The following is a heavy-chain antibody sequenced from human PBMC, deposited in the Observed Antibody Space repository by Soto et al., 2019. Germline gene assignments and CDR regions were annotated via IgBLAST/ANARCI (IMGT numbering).Heavy chain of an antibody. CDR3: ASKEYGAFDI. CDR1: GSTFSKYN. J-gene: IGHJ3*02. D-gene: IGHD2-2*01. Sequence: LRLSCAASGSTFSKYNMNWVRQAPGKGLEWVSSIGRASDDIYYADSVKGRFTISRDNAKNSLYLQMNSLRAEDSALYYCASKEYGAFDIWGQGAMVTVSS. CDR2: IGRASDDI. V-gene: IGHV3-21*01.